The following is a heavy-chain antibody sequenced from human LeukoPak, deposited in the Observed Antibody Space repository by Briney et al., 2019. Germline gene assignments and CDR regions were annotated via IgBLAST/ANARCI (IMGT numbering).Heavy chain of an antibody. CDR3: ARQTSGSRSGESFDY. CDR2: IYYSGST. Sequence: SETLSLTCTVSGGSISSYYWSWIRQPPGKGLEWIGYIYYSGSTNYNPSLKSRVTISVDTSKNQFSLKLSSVTAADTAVYYCARQTSGSRSGESFDYWGQGTLVTVSS. D-gene: IGHD3-22*01. CDR1: GGSISSYY. V-gene: IGHV4-59*01. J-gene: IGHJ4*02.